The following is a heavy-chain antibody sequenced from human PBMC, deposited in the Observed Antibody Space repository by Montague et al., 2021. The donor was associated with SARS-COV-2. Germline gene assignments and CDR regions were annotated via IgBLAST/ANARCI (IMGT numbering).Heavy chain of an antibody. Sequence: SETLSLTCAVYGGSFSGYYWSWIRQPPGKGLEWIGEINHSGSTNFNPSLKSRVTISVDTSKNQFSLKLSSVTAADTAVYYCARARQDVVVPALGIRAYDYYYSMDVWGKGTTVTVSS. CDR1: GGSFSGYY. J-gene: IGHJ6*03. D-gene: IGHD2-2*01. CDR3: ARARQDVVVPALGIRAYDYYYSMDV. CDR2: INHSGST. V-gene: IGHV4-34*01.